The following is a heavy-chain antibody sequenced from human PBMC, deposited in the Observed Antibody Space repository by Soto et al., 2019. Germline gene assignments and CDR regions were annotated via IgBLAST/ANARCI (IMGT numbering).Heavy chain of an antibody. Sequence: PGRSLRLSCAASGFTFSSYAMSWVRQAPEKGLEWVSAISGSGGSTNYADSVKGRFTISRDNSKNTLYLQMNSLRAEDTAVYYSAKPRTMIVVFDAFDIWGQGTMVTVSS. V-gene: IGHV3-23*01. CDR1: GFTFSSYA. CDR2: ISGSGGST. D-gene: IGHD3-22*01. J-gene: IGHJ3*02. CDR3: AKPRTMIVVFDAFDI.